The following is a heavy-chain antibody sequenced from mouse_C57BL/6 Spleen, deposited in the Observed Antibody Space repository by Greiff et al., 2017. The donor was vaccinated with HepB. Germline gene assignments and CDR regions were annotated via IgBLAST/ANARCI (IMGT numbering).Heavy chain of an antibody. J-gene: IGHJ2*01. V-gene: IGHV3-6*01. D-gene: IGHD6-1*01. CDR1: GYSITSGYY. Sequence: ESGPGLVKPSQSLSLTCSVTGYSITSGYYWNWIRQFPGNKLEWMGYISYDGSNNYNPSLKNRISITRDTSQNQFFLKLNSVTTEDTATYYCARDSALDYWGQGTTLTVSS. CDR2: ISYDGSN. CDR3: ARDSALDY.